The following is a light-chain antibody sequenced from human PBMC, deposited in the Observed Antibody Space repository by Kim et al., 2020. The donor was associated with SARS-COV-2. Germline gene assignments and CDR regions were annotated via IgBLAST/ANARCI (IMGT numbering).Light chain of an antibody. Sequence: ELTQPPSASETPGQRVTISCSGSSSNIGSNYVYWYQQLPGTAPKLLIYRNHQRPSGVPERFSGSKSGTSASLAISGLRSEDEAHYYCVAWDDSLSGRVFGGGTQLTVL. CDR2: RNH. J-gene: IGLJ3*02. V-gene: IGLV1-47*01. CDR3: VAWDDSLSGRV. CDR1: SSNIGSNY.